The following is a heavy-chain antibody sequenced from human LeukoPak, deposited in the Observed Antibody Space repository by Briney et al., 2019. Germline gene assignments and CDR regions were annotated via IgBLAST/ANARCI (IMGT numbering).Heavy chain of an antibody. Sequence: GGSLRLSCAASGFTLSTYSMHWVRQAPGKGLEWVSSISSGSPSIYYADSVKGRFTISRDNSKNTLYLQMNSLRAEDTAVYYCAKDQELGYYYGSGRFDLWGRGTLVTVSS. D-gene: IGHD3-10*01. CDR1: GFTLSTYS. CDR3: AKDQELGYYYGSGRFDL. V-gene: IGHV3-21*01. CDR2: ISSGSPSI. J-gene: IGHJ2*01.